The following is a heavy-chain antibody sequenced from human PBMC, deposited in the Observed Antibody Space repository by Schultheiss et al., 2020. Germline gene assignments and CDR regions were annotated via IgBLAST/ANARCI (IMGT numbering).Heavy chain of an antibody. J-gene: IGHJ3*02. Sequence: GESLKISCAASGFTFSNAWMSWVRQAPGKGLEWVGRIKSKTDGGTTDYAAPVKGRFTISRDDSKNTLYLQMNSLKTEDTAVYYCTTYVLLWFGEPLAFDIWGQGTMVTVSS. V-gene: IGHV3-15*01. CDR1: GFTFSNAW. D-gene: IGHD3-10*01. CDR2: IKSKTDGGTT. CDR3: TTYVLLWFGEPLAFDI.